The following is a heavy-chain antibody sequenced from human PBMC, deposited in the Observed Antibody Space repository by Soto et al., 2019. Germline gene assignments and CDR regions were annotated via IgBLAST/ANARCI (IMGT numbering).Heavy chain of an antibody. CDR1: GFTFSSYG. D-gene: IGHD3-10*01. V-gene: IGHV3-30*18. CDR3: AKDISQEFGDRRVDY. J-gene: IGHJ4*02. CDR2: ISYDGSNK. Sequence: QVQLVESGGGVIQPGRSLRLSCAASGFTFSSYGMHWVRQAPGKGLEWVAVISYDGSNKYYADSVKGRFTISRDNSKNTLYLQMNSLRAEDTAVYYCAKDISQEFGDRRVDYWGQGTLVTVSS.